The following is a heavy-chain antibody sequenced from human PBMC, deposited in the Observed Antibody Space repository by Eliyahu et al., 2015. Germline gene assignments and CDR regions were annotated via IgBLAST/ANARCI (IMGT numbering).Heavy chain of an antibody. CDR2: INPNTGGT. CDR3: TPSNY. J-gene: IGHJ4*02. D-gene: IGHD2/OR15-2a*01. CDR1: GYTFTGFY. V-gene: IGHV1-2*02. Sequence: QVQLVQSGAEVREPGASVTVSCKASGYTFTGFYIHWVRQAPGQGLEWMGYINPNTGGTVYAQNFQGRVTMTRDTSISTAYLEIHTLRSDDTAVYYCTPSNYWSQGTLVTVSS.